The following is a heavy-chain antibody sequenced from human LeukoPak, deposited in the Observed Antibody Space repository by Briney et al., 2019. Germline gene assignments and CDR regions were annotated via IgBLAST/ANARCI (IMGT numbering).Heavy chain of an antibody. V-gene: IGHV3-11*04. CDR1: GFTFSDYY. J-gene: IGHJ4*02. Sequence: GGSLRLSCVASGFTFSDYYMSWISQAPGKGLEWVSYISSSSDTIYYADSVKGRFTISRDNAKNSLYLQMNSLRAEDTAVYYCAKVQYYTGSVSYSLDYWGQGALVTVSS. CDR2: ISSSSDTI. CDR3: AKVQYYTGSVSYSLDY. D-gene: IGHD3-10*01.